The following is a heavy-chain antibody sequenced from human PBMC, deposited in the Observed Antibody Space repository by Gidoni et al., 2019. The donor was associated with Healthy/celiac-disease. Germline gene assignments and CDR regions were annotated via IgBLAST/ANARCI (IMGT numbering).Heavy chain of an antibody. Sequence: QVQLQESGPGLVKPSQPLSLTCPVSVGSISCGGYYWSWLRQHPGKGLEWIGYIYYSGSTYYNPSLTSRVTISVDTSKNQFSLKLSSVTAADTAGYYCARVVVAYDNGFDYWGQGTLVTVSS. J-gene: IGHJ4*02. CDR2: IYYSGST. CDR1: VGSISCGGYY. CDR3: ARVVVAYDNGFDY. V-gene: IGHV4-31*03. D-gene: IGHD2-15*01.